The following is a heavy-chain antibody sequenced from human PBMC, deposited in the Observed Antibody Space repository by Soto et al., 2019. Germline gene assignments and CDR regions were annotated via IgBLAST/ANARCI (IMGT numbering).Heavy chain of an antibody. V-gene: IGHV1-18*01. CDR3: ARDRYAWNGFNNNNWFDP. Sequence: QLQLVQSGAEVKKPGASVKVSCKASGYTFTSYRISWVRQAPGQGLEWMGWISAYNGNTNYAQNLQGRVTMTTDTXTXTXXWELTSLRSDDTAVYYCARDRYAWNGFNNNNWFDPWGQGTLVTVSS. CDR1: GYTFTSYR. J-gene: IGHJ5*02. D-gene: IGHD1-1*01. CDR2: ISAYNGNT.